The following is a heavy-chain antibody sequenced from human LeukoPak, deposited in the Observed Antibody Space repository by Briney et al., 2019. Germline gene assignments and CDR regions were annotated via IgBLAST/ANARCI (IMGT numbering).Heavy chain of an antibody. CDR2: IYHSGST. CDR1: GGSISSSNW. J-gene: IGHJ5*02. V-gene: IGHV4-4*02. Sequence: SGTLSLTCAVSGGSISSSNWWSWVRQPPGKGLEWIGEIYHSGSTNYNPSLKSRVTISVDKSKNQFSLKLSSVTAADTAVHYCARIVTTGLNWFDLWGQGTLVTVSS. CDR3: ARIVTTGLNWFDL. D-gene: IGHD4-11*01.